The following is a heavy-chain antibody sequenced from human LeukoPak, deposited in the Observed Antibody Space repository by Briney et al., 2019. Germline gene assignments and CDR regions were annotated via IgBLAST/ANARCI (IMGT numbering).Heavy chain of an antibody. V-gene: IGHV3-48*03. D-gene: IGHD3-10*01. CDR2: ISSSGSSI. CDR1: GFTFSSYE. J-gene: IGHJ4*02. Sequence: GGSLRLSCAASGFTFSSYEMNWVRQAPGKGLEGVSYISSSGSSIYYADSVKGRFTTSRDNPKNSLYLQMNSLRAEDTAVYYCARDYYGSGSYHYWGQGTLVTVSS. CDR3: ARDYYGSGSYHY.